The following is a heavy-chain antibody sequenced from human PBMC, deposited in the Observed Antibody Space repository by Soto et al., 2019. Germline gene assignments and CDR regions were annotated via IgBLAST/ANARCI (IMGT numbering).Heavy chain of an antibody. V-gene: IGHV3-30-3*01. CDR1: RFTFSYYT. Sequence: QVQLVESGGGVVQPGRSLRLSCAASRFTFSYYTMHWIRQAPGKGLEWMAVILSNGSKQYYAESVKGRFTISRDNSKSKLDLQMNGLRVAGTAVYYCVRTIAVLGPDAFDMWGQGTMVTVSS. J-gene: IGHJ3*02. CDR2: ILSNGSKQ. CDR3: VRTIAVLGPDAFDM. D-gene: IGHD6-19*01.